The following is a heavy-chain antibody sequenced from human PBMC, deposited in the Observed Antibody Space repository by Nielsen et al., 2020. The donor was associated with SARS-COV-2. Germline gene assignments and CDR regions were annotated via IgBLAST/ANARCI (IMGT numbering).Heavy chain of an antibody. CDR1: GGSISTSSHS. J-gene: IGHJ4*02. V-gene: IGHV4-39*01. CDR2: IYSSGTT. D-gene: IGHD1-26*01. CDR3: ATPFFSGNFPGDPFDS. Sequence: SETLSLTCTVSGGSISTSSHSWGWIRQPPGKGLEWIGTIYSSGTTYYGPSLRSRVTISIDRFKNRFSLRLSSVTAADTATYYCATPFFSGNFPGDPFDSWDQGTLVTVSS.